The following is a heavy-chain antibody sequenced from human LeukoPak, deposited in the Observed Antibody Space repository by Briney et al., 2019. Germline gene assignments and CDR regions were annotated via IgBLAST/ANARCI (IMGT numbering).Heavy chain of an antibody. V-gene: IGHV3-21*04. CDR1: GFTFSSYS. CDR3: AKARAVAGYFDY. Sequence: GGSLRLSCAASGFTFSSYSMNWVRQAPGKGLEWVSSISSSSSYIYYADSVKGRFTISRDNSKNTLYLQMNSLRAEDTAVYYCAKARAVAGYFDYWGQGTLVTASS. CDR2: ISSSSSYI. D-gene: IGHD6-19*01. J-gene: IGHJ4*02.